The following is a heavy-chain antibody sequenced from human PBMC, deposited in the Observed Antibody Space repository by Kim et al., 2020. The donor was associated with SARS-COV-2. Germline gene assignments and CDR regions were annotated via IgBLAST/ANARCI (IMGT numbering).Heavy chain of an antibody. CDR3: ARDGLDYYGMDD. J-gene: IGHJ6*02. V-gene: IGHV3-53*01. Sequence: YYADTVKGRFTISRDNSKNTLYLQMNSLRAEDTAVYYCARDGLDYYGMDDWGQGTTVTVSS. D-gene: IGHD6-6*01.